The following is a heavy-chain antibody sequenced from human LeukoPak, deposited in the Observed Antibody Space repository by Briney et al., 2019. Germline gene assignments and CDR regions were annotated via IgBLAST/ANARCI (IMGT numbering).Heavy chain of an antibody. CDR3: TTDRGTYYDFWSGLKSMYTFDI. J-gene: IGHJ3*02. CDR1: GLTFSNAW. Sequence: TGGSLRLSCAASGLTFSNAWMSWVRQAPGKGLEWVGRIKSKTDGGTTDYAAPVKGRFTISRDDSKNTVYLQMNSLKTEDTAVYYCTTDRGTYYDFWSGLKSMYTFDIWGQGTMVTVSS. D-gene: IGHD3-3*01. CDR2: IKSKTDGGTT. V-gene: IGHV3-15*01.